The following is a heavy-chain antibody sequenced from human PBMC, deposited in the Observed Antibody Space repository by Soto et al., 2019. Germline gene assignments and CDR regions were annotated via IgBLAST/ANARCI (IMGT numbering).Heavy chain of an antibody. J-gene: IGHJ6*02. CDR1: GIPVSSNY. CDR3: ARDGPYYYASRMDV. CDR2: FHSGGDT. Sequence: EVQLVESGGGLVQPGGSLRLSCAASGIPVSSNYMTWVRQAPGKGLEWVSVFHSGGDTYYANSVKGRFTISRHDSTNTLFLQMNSLTAEDTAVYYCARDGPYYYASRMDVWGQGTTVTVSS. D-gene: IGHD3-10*01. V-gene: IGHV3-53*04.